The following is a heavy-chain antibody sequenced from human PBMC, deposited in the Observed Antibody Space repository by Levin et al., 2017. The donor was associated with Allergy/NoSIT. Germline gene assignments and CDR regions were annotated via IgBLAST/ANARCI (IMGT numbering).Heavy chain of an antibody. CDR1: GGSFSGYY. D-gene: IGHD5-24*01. Sequence: ASQTLSLPCAVYGGSFSGYYWSWIRQPPGKGLEWIGEINHSGSTNYNPSLKSRVTISVDTSKNQFSLKLSSVTAADTAVYYCARGVGRDGYNPLGGYYFDYWGQGTLVTVSS. CDR2: INHSGST. CDR3: ARGVGRDGYNPLGGYYFDY. V-gene: IGHV4-34*01. J-gene: IGHJ4*02.